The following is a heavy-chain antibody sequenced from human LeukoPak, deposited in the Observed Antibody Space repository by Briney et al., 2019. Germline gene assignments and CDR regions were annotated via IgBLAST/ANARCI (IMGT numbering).Heavy chain of an antibody. D-gene: IGHD3-10*01. CDR3: ARGVHYYYGMDV. CDR2: INPNSGVT. Sequence: ASVKVSCKASGYTFTGYYMHWVRQAPGQGLEWMGWINPNSGVTNYAQQFQGRVTMTRDTSISTAYMELSRLRSDDTAVYYCARGVHYYYGMDVWGQGTTVTVSS. J-gene: IGHJ6*02. CDR1: GYTFTGYY. V-gene: IGHV1-2*02.